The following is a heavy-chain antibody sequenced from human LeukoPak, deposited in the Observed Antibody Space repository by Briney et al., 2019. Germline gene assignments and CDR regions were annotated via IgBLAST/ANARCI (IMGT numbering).Heavy chain of an antibody. D-gene: IGHD6-13*01. CDR3: ARGSIAVAGIAAAGTLFDY. Sequence: ASVKVSCKASGYTFTRNAINWVRQAPGQGLEWVGWINTNTGNPTYAQGFTGRFVFSLDTSVSTAYLQISSLTAEDTAVYYCARGSIAVAGIAAAGTLFDYWGQGTLVTVSS. V-gene: IGHV7-4-1*02. J-gene: IGHJ4*02. CDR2: INTNTGNP. CDR1: GYTFTRNA.